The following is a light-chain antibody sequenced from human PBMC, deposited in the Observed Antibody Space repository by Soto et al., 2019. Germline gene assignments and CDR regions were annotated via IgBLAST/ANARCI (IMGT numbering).Light chain of an antibody. V-gene: IGKV3D-7*01. J-gene: IGKJ1*01. CDR3: QQYHTSPLT. CDR1: QSVSSSY. CDR2: GAS. Sequence: PGERVTLSCRASQSVSSSYLTWYQQKPGQAPRLLIYGASTRATSIPARFSGSGSGTDFTLTISSLQPEDFAVYYCQQYHTSPLTFGQGTKVEIK.